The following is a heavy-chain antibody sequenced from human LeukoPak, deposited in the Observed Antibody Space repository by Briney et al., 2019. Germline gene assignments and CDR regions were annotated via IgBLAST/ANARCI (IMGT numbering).Heavy chain of an antibody. CDR3: ARSGGSGVVHAFDI. Sequence: GGSLRLSCAASGFTFSNYWMSWVRQAPGKGLEWVANIKEDGSERYYVDSAKGRFTISRDNAKNSVSLQMNSLRAEDTAVYYCARSGGSGVVHAFDIWGQGTMVTVSS. J-gene: IGHJ3*02. CDR1: GFTFSNYW. V-gene: IGHV3-7*01. D-gene: IGHD2-15*01. CDR2: IKEDGSER.